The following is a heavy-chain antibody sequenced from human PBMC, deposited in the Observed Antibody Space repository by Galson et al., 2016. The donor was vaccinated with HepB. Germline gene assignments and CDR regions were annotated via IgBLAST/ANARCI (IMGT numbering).Heavy chain of an antibody. Sequence: SLRLSCAASAFTFNTYTMNRVRQAPGKGLEWVSSISNSGTYMYYADSVRGRFTISRDNAKNSLYLQMNSLRAEDTAVYYCARNGRRNNGAYGRFDHWGQGTLVTVSS. CDR1: AFTFNTYT. CDR3: ARNGRRNNGAYGRFDH. CDR2: ISNSGTYM. J-gene: IGHJ4*02. V-gene: IGHV3-21*01. D-gene: IGHD4-17*01.